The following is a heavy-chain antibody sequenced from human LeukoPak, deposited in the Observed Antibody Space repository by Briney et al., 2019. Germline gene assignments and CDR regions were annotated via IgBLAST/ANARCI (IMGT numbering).Heavy chain of an antibody. D-gene: IGHD3-10*01. Sequence: YIYHSGSTYYNPSLRSRVTISVDRSKNQFSLKLSSVTAADTAVYYCARISMVRGVMGDYWGQGTLVTVSS. J-gene: IGHJ4*02. V-gene: IGHV4-30-2*01. CDR3: ARISMVRGVMGDY. CDR2: IYHSGST.